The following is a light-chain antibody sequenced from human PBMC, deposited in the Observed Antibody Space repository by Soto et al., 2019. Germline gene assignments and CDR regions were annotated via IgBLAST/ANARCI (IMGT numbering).Light chain of an antibody. CDR3: SSYSSGSTLGV. CDR1: SSDIGGYKY. CDR2: EVN. V-gene: IGLV2-14*01. Sequence: QSVLTQPASVSGSPGQSITISCTGTSSDIGGYKYVSWYQRHPGKVPQLIIYEVNNRPSGVSNRFSGSKSGNTASLTISGLQAEDEAVYYCSSYSSGSTLGVFGGGTKVTVL. J-gene: IGLJ3*02.